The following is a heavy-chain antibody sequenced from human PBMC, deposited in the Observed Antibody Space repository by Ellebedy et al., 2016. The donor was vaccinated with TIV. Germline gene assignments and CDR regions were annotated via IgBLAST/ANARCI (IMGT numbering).Heavy chain of an antibody. J-gene: IGHJ4*02. CDR2: IGGSGGST. CDR3: AKQLRVGATLFDY. D-gene: IGHD1-26*01. V-gene: IGHV3-23*01. CDR1: GFTFSSYA. Sequence: GESLKISCAASGFTFSSYAMSWVRQAPGKGLEWVSTIGGSGGSTYYADSVKGRFTISRDNSKNTLYLQMNSLRAEDTAVYYCAKQLRVGATLFDYWGQGTLVTVSS.